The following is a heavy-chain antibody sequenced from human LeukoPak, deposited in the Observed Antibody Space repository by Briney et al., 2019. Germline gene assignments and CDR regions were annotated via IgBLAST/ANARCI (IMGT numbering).Heavy chain of an antibody. CDR3: ARGGTGFGELLHQYFDY. J-gene: IGHJ4*02. CDR1: GYTFTGYY. Sequence: ASVKVSFKASGYTFTGYYMHWVRQAPGQGLEWMGWINPNSGGTNYAQKFQGRVTMTRDTSISTAYMELSRLRSDDTAVYYCARGGTGFGELLHQYFDYWGQGTLVTVSS. V-gene: IGHV1-2*02. D-gene: IGHD3-10*01. CDR2: INPNSGGT.